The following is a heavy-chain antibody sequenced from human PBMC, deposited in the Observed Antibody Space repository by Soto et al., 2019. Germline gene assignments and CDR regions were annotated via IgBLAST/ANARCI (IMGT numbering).Heavy chain of an antibody. V-gene: IGHV4-31*03. CDR1: GGSINTAGYY. CDR3: ARSFYDLSTATGGHWFDP. J-gene: IGHJ5*02. Sequence: QVQLQESGPGLVKPSQTLSLTCTVSGGSINTAGYYWNWVRHSPGKGLEWIGYIFYSGTTYYNPSLESRLIMSLDKSKNHFSLRLSSVTAADTAYYYCARSFYDLSTATGGHWFDPWGHGTLVTVSS. D-gene: IGHD3-9*01. CDR2: IFYSGTT.